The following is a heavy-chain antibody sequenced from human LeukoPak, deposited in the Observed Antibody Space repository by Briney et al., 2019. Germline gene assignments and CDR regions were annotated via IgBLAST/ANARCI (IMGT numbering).Heavy chain of an antibody. V-gene: IGHV1-69*13. CDR3: ARDMGGSYYYFDY. Sequence: ASVKVSCKASGGTFSSCAISWVRQAPGQGLEWMGGIIPIFGTANYAQKFQGRVTITADESTSTAYMELSSLRSEDTAVYYCARDMGGSYYYFDYWGQGTLVTVSS. CDR1: GGTFSSCA. D-gene: IGHD1-26*01. J-gene: IGHJ4*02. CDR2: IIPIFGTA.